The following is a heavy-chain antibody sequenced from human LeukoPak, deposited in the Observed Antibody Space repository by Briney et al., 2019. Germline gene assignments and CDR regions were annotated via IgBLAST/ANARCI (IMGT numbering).Heavy chain of an antibody. V-gene: IGHV1-46*01. CDR3: ARTSTNQRTSNRLFDY. CDR2: INPSGGST. J-gene: IGHJ4*02. CDR1: GYTFTSYY. D-gene: IGHD1-14*01. Sequence: GASVTVSCKASGYTFTSYYMHWVRQAPGQGLEWMGIINPSGGSTSYAQKFQGRVTMTRDTSTSTVYMELSSLRSEDTAVYYCARTSTNQRTSNRLFDYWGQGTLVTVSS.